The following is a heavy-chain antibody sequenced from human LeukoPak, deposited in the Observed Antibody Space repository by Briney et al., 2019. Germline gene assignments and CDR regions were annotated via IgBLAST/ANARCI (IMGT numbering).Heavy chain of an antibody. CDR2: INHSGST. J-gene: IGHJ4*02. D-gene: IGHD4-23*01. CDR1: GGSFSGYY. CDR3: ARETGGLYYFDY. Sequence: SETLSLTCAVYGGSFSGYYWSWIRQPPGKGLEWIGEINHSGSTNYNPSLKSRVTISVDTSKHQFSLKLSSVTAADTAVYYCARETGGLYYFDYWGQGTLVTVSS. V-gene: IGHV4-34*01.